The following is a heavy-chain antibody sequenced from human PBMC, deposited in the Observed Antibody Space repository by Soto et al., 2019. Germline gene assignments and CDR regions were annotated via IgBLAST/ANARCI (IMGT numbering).Heavy chain of an antibody. D-gene: IGHD1-7*01. J-gene: IGHJ4*02. CDR1: GFAFSSAW. CDR2: IKVKAEGEAT. V-gene: IGHV3-15*01. CDR3: TRDHWELWY. Sequence: EVQLVESGGGLVKPGGSLRLSCAASGFAFSSAWMSWVRQAPGRGLEWVGRIKVKAEGEATDYAAPVKGRFAISRDDSRNTLYLQMSTLISEDSAVYYCTRDHWELWYWGQGALVTVSS.